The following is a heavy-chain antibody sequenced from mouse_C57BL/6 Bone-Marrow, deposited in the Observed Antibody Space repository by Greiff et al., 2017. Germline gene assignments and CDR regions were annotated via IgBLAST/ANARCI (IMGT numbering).Heavy chain of an antibody. J-gene: IGHJ2*01. CDR1: GYTFTSYG. V-gene: IGHV1-81*01. Sequence: FQLQQSGAELSRPGASVKLSCKASGYTFTSYGISWVKQRTGQGLEWIGELYPLSGNTFYNEKFKGKATLTADKSSSTAYMELRSLTSEDSAVYFCARENYYGSSSYYFDYWGQGTTLTVTS. CDR2: LYPLSGNT. CDR3: ARENYYGSSSYYFDY. D-gene: IGHD1-1*01.